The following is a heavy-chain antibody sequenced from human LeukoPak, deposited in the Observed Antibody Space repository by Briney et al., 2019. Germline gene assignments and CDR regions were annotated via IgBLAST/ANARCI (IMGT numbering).Heavy chain of an antibody. CDR3: AREVCSSSWYSDY. V-gene: IGHV4-34*01. CDR2: INHSGNT. D-gene: IGHD6-13*01. J-gene: IGHJ4*02. Sequence: PGGSLRLSCAASGFIFSDYYMSWIRQSPGKGLEWIGEINHSGNTNYNPSLKSRVTISVDTSKNQFSLKLSSVTAADTAVYYCAREVCSSSWYSDYWGQRTLVTVSS. CDR1: GFIFSDYY.